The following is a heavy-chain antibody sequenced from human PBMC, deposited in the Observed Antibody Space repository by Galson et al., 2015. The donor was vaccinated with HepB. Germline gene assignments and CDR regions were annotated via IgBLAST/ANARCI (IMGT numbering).Heavy chain of an antibody. J-gene: IGHJ5*02. Sequence: SVKVSCKASGYIFTNYSMCWVRQAPGQGLEWMGWIDTNTGHPTYAQGFTGRFVFSLDTSVSTTFLQISSLKAEDTAIYYCTRDLRGGGTWSYNWFDPWGQGTLVTVSS. CDR3: TRDLRGGGTWSYNWFDP. CDR2: IDTNTGHP. D-gene: IGHD6-13*01. V-gene: IGHV7-4-1*02. CDR1: GYIFTNYS.